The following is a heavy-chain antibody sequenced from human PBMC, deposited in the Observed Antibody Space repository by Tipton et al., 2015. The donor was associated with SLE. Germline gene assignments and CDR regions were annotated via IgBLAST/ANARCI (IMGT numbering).Heavy chain of an antibody. Sequence: GSLRLSCAASGFTFSSYWMSWVRQAPGKGLEWVANIRQDGSEKYYVDSVKGRFTISRDNAKNSLYLQMNSLRAEDTAVYYCATEGPSGYSDYWGQGTLVTVSS. V-gene: IGHV3-7*03. D-gene: IGHD2-15*01. CDR1: GFTFSSYW. CDR3: ATEGPSGYSDY. J-gene: IGHJ4*02. CDR2: IRQDGSEK.